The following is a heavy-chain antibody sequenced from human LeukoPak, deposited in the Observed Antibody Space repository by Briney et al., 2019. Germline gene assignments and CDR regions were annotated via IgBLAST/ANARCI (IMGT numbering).Heavy chain of an antibody. J-gene: IGHJ4*02. V-gene: IGHV5-51*04. CDR1: GYRFTSYW. Sequence: GESLKISCKGSGYRFTSYWIGGVRQLPGKGLEWMGIIYPGDSDTRYSPAFQGQVTISADKPISTAYLQCSSLKASDIAMYYCALRRVGATGFDYWGQGTLVTVSS. CDR3: ALRRVGATGFDY. CDR2: IYPGDSDT. D-gene: IGHD1-26*01.